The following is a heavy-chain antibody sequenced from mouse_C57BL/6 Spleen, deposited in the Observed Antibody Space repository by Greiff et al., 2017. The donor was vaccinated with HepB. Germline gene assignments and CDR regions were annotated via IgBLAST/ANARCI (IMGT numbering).Heavy chain of an antibody. J-gene: IGHJ3*01. D-gene: IGHD1-1*01. CDR3: ARGGHYYGSSYVAWFAY. CDR1: GYTFTSYW. V-gene: IGHV1-61*01. Sequence: QVQLQQPGAELVRPGSSVKLSCKASGYTFTSYWMDWVKQRPGQGLEWIGNIYPSDSETHYNQKFKDKATLTVDKSSSTAYMQLSSLTSEDSAVYYCARGGHYYGSSYVAWFAYWGQGTLVTVSA. CDR2: IYPSDSET.